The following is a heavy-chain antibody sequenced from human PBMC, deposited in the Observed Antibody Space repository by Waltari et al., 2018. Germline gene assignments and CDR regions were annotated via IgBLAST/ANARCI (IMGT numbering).Heavy chain of an antibody. V-gene: IGHV3-21*01. Sequence: EVQLVESGGGLVNPGGSRRLSCAASGFTFSAESMPWVRQAPGKGLGWVSSISSADYSLDADSMKGRFIISRDNAKNSLYLQMNGLRGEDTAVYYCARVIVYSDSPVCDFWGQGTLVIVSS. J-gene: IGHJ4*01. D-gene: IGHD2-21*01. CDR1: GFTFSAES. CDR3: ARVIVYSDSPVCDF. CDR2: ISSADYS.